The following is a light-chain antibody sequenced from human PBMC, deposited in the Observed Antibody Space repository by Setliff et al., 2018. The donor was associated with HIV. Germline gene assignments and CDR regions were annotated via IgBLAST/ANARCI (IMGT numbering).Light chain of an antibody. CDR1: NSNIGAEYD. V-gene: IGLV1-40*01. Sequence: QSVLTQPPSVSGAPGQRVTISCTGSNSNIGAEYDVHWYQQLPGTAPKLLIFGNTNRASGVPGRFSVSRSGTSASLAITGLQAEDESDYFCQSYDSSLSGWVFGGGTKATVL. CDR2: GNT. J-gene: IGLJ3*02. CDR3: QSYDSSLSGWV.